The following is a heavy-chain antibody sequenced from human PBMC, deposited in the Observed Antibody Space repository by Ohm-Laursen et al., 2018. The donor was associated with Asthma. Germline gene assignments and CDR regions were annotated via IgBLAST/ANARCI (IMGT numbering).Heavy chain of an antibody. CDR3: AKGAAAAGNIDY. J-gene: IGHJ4*02. CDR1: GFTFDDYA. Sequence: SLRLSCAAPGFTFDDYAMHWVRQAPGKGLEWVSGISWNSGSIGYADSVKGRFTISRDNAKSSLYLQMNSLRAEDTALYYCAKGAAAAGNIDYWGQGTLVTVSS. D-gene: IGHD6-13*01. V-gene: IGHV3-9*01. CDR2: ISWNSGSI.